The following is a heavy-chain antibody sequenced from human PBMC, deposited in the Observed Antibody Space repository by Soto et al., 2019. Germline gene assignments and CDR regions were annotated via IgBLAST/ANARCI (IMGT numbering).Heavy chain of an antibody. Sequence: PVESLKISCNASGYSFSDYWIGWVRQMPWRGLEWMGIIYPGDSDTRYSPSFQGQVTISADKSISTAYLQWSSLKASDTAMYYCARNYYDSSGYYPFYYYGMDVWGQGTTVTVSS. D-gene: IGHD3-22*01. CDR1: GYSFSDYW. V-gene: IGHV5-51*01. J-gene: IGHJ6*02. CDR3: ARNYYDSSGYYPFYYYGMDV. CDR2: IYPGDSDT.